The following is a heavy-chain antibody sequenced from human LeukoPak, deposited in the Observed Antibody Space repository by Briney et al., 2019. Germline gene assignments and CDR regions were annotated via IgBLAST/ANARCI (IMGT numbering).Heavy chain of an antibody. CDR2: ISSSSSTI. J-gene: IGHJ4*02. CDR3: TTHRWDYDFWSGYSVY. V-gene: IGHV3-48*01. CDR1: GFTFSSYS. D-gene: IGHD3-3*01. Sequence: PGGSLRLSCAASGFTFSSYSMNWVRQAPGKGLEWVSYISSSSSTIYYADSVKGRFTISRDNAKNSLYLQMNSLRAEDTAVYYCTTHRWDYDFWSGYSVYWGQGTLVTVSS.